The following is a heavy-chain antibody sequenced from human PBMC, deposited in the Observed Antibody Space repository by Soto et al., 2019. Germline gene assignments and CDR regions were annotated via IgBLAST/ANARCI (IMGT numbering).Heavy chain of an antibody. CDR2: MNPNIGNT. CDR1: GYTFSNYD. V-gene: IGHV1-8*01. Sequence: ASVKVSCKASGYTFSNYDINWVRQAPEQGLEWMGWMNPNIGNTGYAQKFQGRVTMTRDFFIYTAYMELSSLTSEDTAVYYCVRRARMGTQLWLPFDFWAQGTLVTVSS. D-gene: IGHD5-18*01. J-gene: IGHJ4*02. CDR3: VRRARMGTQLWLPFDF.